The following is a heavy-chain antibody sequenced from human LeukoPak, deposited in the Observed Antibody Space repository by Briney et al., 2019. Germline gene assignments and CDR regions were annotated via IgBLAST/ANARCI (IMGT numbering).Heavy chain of an antibody. J-gene: IGHJ5*02. CDR3: ARRISYYYGSGSLFDP. CDR1: GGSISSGSYY. D-gene: IGHD3-10*01. V-gene: IGHV4-61*02. CDR2: IYTSGST. Sequence: PSETLSLTCTVSGGSISSGSYYWSWIRQPAGKGLEWIGRIYTSGSTNYNPSLKSRVTISVDTSKNQFSLKLSSVTAADTAVYYCARRISYYYGSGSLFDPWGQGTLVTVSS.